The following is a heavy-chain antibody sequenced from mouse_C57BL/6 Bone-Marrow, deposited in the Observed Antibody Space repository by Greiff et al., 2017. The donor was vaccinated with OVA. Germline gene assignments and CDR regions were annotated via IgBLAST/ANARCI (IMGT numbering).Heavy chain of an antibody. CDR2: ISSGGSYT. Sequence: EVQRVESGGDLVKPGGSLKLSCAASGFTFSSYGMSWVRQTPDKRLEWVATISSGGSYTYYPDSVKGRFTISRDNAKNTLYLQMSSLKSEDTAMYYCARQVVYYGSSAWFAYWGQGTLVTVSA. CDR3: ARQVVYYGSSAWFAY. V-gene: IGHV5-6*01. J-gene: IGHJ3*01. D-gene: IGHD1-1*01. CDR1: GFTFSSYG.